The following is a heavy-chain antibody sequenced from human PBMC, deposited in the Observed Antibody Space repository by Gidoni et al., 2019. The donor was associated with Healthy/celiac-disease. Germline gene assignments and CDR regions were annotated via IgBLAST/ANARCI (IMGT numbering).Heavy chain of an antibody. Sequence: EVQLVETGGGLSQPGGSLRLSCSASGFTSSTNYMGWVRQAPGKGLELVSVIYSGGTTYYADSVKGRFTISRDNSKNTLYLQMNSLRAEDTAVYYCARQRAAAGVLIFDYWGQGTLVTVSS. CDR3: ARQRAAAGVLIFDY. CDR1: GFTSSTNY. CDR2: IYSGGTT. D-gene: IGHD6-13*01. V-gene: IGHV3-53*02. J-gene: IGHJ4*02.